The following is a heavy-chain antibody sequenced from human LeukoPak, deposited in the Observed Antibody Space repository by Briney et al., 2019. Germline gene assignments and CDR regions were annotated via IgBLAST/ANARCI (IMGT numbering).Heavy chain of an antibody. CDR1: GYSIGSGYY. D-gene: IGHD3-10*01. CDR2: IYHSGST. V-gene: IGHV4-38-2*02. Sequence: SETLSLTCTVSGYSIGSGYYWGWIRQPPRKGLEWIGSIYHSGSTYYNPSLKSRVTISVDTSKNQFSLKLSSVTAADTAVYYCARPGYGSGSSFDYWGQGTLVTVSS. J-gene: IGHJ4*02. CDR3: ARPGYGSGSSFDY.